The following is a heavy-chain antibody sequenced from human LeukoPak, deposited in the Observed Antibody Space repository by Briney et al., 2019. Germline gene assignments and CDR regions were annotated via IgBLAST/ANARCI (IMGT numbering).Heavy chain of an antibody. V-gene: IGHV3-15*01. CDR1: GLTFSNAW. Sequence: NTGGSLRLSCAASGLTFSNAWMGWVRQAPGKGLEWVGRIKSKTDGGTTDYAAPVKGRFTISRDDSKNTLYLQMNSLKTEDTAVYYCTTDRPGGPVATPPGYFQHWGQGTLVTVSS. CDR3: TTDRPGGPVATPPGYFQH. CDR2: IKSKTDGGTT. D-gene: IGHD4-23*01. J-gene: IGHJ1*01.